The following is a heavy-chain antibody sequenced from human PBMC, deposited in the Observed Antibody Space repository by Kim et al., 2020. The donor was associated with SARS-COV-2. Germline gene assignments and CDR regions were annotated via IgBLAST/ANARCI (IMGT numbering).Heavy chain of an antibody. CDR3: AKDPNCSGGSCSANDY. Sequence: GGSLRLSCAASGFTFSSYAMSWVRQAPGKGLEWVSAISGSGGSTYYADSVKGRFTISRDNSKNTLYLQMNSLRAEDTAVYYCAKDPNCSGGSCSANDYWGQGTLVTVSS. J-gene: IGHJ4*02. D-gene: IGHD2-15*01. V-gene: IGHV3-23*01. CDR2: ISGSGGST. CDR1: GFTFSSYA.